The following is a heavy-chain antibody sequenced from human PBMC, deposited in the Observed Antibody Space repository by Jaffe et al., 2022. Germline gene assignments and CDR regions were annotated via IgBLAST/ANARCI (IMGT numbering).Heavy chain of an antibody. D-gene: IGHD3-22*01. V-gene: IGHV4-61*02. CDR1: GGSISSGSYY. CDR3: ARDNYDSSGYYSGGFDY. Sequence: QVQLQESGPGLVKPSQTLSLTCTVSGGSISSGSYYWSWIRQPAGKGLEWIGRIYTSGSTNYNPSLKSRVTISVDTSKNQFSLKLSSVTAADTAVYYCARDNYDSSGYYSGGFDYWGQGTLVTVSS. J-gene: IGHJ4*02. CDR2: IYTSGST.